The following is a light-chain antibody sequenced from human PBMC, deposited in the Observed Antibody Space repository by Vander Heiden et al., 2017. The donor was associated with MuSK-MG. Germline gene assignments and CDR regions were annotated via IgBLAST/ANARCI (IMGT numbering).Light chain of an antibody. J-gene: IGLJ3*02. CDR1: NIGIKS. V-gene: IGLV3-9*01. Sequence: YELPQPLSVSVALGQTAMTSCAGNNIGIKSVHWYRQKPGQAPVLVIYRDSNRPSGIPERFSGSNSGNTATLTISRAQAWDEADYYCQEWDSTTVVFGGGTKLTVL. CDR3: QEWDSTTVV. CDR2: RDS.